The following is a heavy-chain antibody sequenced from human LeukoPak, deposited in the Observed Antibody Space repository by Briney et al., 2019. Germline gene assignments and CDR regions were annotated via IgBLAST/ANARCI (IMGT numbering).Heavy chain of an antibody. J-gene: IGHJ4*02. D-gene: IGHD3-22*01. Sequence: GASVKVSCKASGYTFTSYGISWVRQAPGQGLEWMGWISAYNGNTNYAQKLQGRVTMTTDTSTSTAYMELRSLRSDDTAVYYCARVSVYYGSSGYTDYWGQGTLVTVSS. CDR2: ISAYNGNT. CDR3: ARVSVYYGSSGYTDY. CDR1: GYTFTSYG. V-gene: IGHV1-18*01.